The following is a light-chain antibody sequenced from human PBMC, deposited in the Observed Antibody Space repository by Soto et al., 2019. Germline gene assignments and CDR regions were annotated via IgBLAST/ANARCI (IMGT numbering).Light chain of an antibody. Sequence: EIVLTQSPGTLSLSPGEGATLSCRASKSGSSSYLAWYQRKPGQAPRLLIYGASSRATGIPDRFSGSGSGTDFTLTISRLEPADFAVYYCQQYGSSPWTFGQGTKVEIK. CDR2: GAS. CDR1: KSGSSSY. J-gene: IGKJ1*01. V-gene: IGKV3-20*01. CDR3: QQYGSSPWT.